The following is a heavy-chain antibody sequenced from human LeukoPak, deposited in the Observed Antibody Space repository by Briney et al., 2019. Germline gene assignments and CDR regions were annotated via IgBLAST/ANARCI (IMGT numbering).Heavy chain of an antibody. CDR2: ISGYNGNT. D-gene: IGHD4/OR15-4a*01. V-gene: IGHV1-18*01. Sequence: GASVKVSCKPSGYTFSDYGITWVRQAPGQGIEWMGWISGYNGNTNYAESLQGRVTMTIDTSTSTAYMDLRSLRSDDTAVYYCARVGLVDNEYGFHFYMDVWGKGTTVIVSS. CDR1: GYTFSDYG. CDR3: ARVGLVDNEYGFHFYMDV. J-gene: IGHJ6*03.